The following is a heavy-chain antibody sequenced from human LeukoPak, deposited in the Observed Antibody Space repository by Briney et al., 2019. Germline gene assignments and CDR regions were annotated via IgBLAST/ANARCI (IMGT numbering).Heavy chain of an antibody. J-gene: IGHJ4*02. CDR3: AREDSNYAIDY. CDR2: INSDGSST. D-gene: IGHD4-11*01. Sequence: GGSLRLSCAASGFTFSSYWMHWVRQAPGKGLVWVSRINSDGSSTSYADSVKGRFTISRDNAKNTLYLQMNSLRAEDTAVYYCAREDSNYAIDYWGQGTLVTVSS. CDR1: GFTFSSYW. V-gene: IGHV3-74*01.